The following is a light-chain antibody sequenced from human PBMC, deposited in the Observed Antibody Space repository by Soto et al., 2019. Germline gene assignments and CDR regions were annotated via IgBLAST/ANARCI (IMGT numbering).Light chain of an antibody. CDR1: QSLVHSDGNTY. CDR2: KVS. CDR3: MQGSDWPPIT. Sequence: DVVVTQSPLSLPVTLGQAASISCRSSQSLVHSDGNTYLSWFHQRTGQSPRRLIYKVSNRDSGVTDGFCGSGSGTDFTLKISRGEAEDVGVYYCMQGSDWPPITFGQGTRLEIK. J-gene: IGKJ5*01. V-gene: IGKV2-30*02.